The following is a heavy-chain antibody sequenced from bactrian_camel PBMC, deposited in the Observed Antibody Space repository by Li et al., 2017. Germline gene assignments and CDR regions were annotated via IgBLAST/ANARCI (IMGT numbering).Heavy chain of an antibody. D-gene: IGHD2*01. Sequence: HVQLVESGGGSVQAGGSLRLSCKVSGHSRGSNCVGWYRQAPGKGLEWMCSINSDGTNTYCADSVKGRFTISRDSVKNILYLQMDDLKAEDTATYYCGAALRWFPTCEFRYWGQGTQVTVS. CDR3: GAALRWFPTCEFRY. J-gene: IGHJ6*01. V-gene: IGHV3-2*01. CDR1: GHSRGSNC. CDR2: INSDGTNT.